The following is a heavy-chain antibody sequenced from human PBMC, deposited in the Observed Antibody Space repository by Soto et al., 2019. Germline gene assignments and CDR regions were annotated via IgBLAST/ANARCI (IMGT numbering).Heavy chain of an antibody. D-gene: IGHD2-2*01. V-gene: IGHV3-21*01. Sequence: EVQVVESGGGLVKPGGSLRLSCAASGFTFSEYCFLWVRQAPGKGLEWLSFIANGDNHIFYSDSVKGRFTISRDNAKNSVYLQLNSLRADDSAVYYCARENGHCTDACNRGAFDIWGQGTMVTVSS. J-gene: IGHJ3*02. CDR2: IANGDNHI. CDR1: GFTFSEYC. CDR3: ARENGHCTDACNRGAFDI.